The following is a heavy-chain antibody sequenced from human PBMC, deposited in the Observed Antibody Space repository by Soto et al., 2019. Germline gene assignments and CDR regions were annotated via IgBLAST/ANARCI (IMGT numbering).Heavy chain of an antibody. D-gene: IGHD1-7*01. V-gene: IGHV4-4*02. Sequence: SETLSLTCAVSGDSISSSKWWSWVRQPPGKGLEWIGEIYHSGSTNYNPSLKSRVIISVDKSKNQFSLKLSSVTDADTAVYYCARWGSWNLEGYWGQGILVTVSS. CDR3: ARWGSWNLEGY. CDR2: IYHSGST. CDR1: GDSISSSKW. J-gene: IGHJ4*02.